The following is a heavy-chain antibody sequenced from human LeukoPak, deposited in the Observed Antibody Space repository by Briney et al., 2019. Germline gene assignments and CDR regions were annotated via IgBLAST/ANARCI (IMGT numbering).Heavy chain of an antibody. CDR2: IWYDGSNQ. CDR1: GFTFSTYA. V-gene: IGHV3-33*01. D-gene: IGHD2-15*01. CDR3: AREADCSGGNCYRGPFDI. Sequence: GRSLRLSCAASGFTFSTYAIHWVRQAPGKGLEWVAAIWYDGSNQYYPDSVKGRLSISRDNSKSTLYLQMNSLRVEDTAVYYCAREADCSGGNCYRGPFDIWGQGTMVTVSS. J-gene: IGHJ3*02.